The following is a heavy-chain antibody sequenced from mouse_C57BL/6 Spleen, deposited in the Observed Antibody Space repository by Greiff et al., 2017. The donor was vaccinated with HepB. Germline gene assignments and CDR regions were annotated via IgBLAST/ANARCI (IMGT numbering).Heavy chain of an antibody. CDR3: TIYYVSSYWYFDV. J-gene: IGHJ1*03. D-gene: IGHD1-1*01. V-gene: IGHV14-4*01. CDR2: IDPENGDT. Sequence: EVQLQQSGAELVRPGASVKLSCTASGFNIKDDYMHWVKQRPEQGLEWIGWIDPENGDTEYASKFQGKATITADTSSNTAYLQLSSLTSEDTAVYYCTIYYVSSYWYFDVWGTGTTVTVSS. CDR1: GFNIKDDY.